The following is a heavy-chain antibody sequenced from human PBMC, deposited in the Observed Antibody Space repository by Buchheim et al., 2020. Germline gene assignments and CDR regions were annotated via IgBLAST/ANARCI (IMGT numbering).Heavy chain of an antibody. CDR1: GYTFGSYY. CDR2: INPTSADT. V-gene: IGHV1-46*04. D-gene: IGHD4/OR15-4a*01. CDR3: ARSWDDYGGALDY. J-gene: IGHJ4*01. Sequence: QVLLVQSGAEVKKPGASAKISCKTSGYTFGSYYMHWVRRAPGQGLEWMGIINPTSADTTYTARLQGRITMNRDTSTNTVYMELSSLRSDDTAVYYGARSWDDYGGALDYWGQGTL.